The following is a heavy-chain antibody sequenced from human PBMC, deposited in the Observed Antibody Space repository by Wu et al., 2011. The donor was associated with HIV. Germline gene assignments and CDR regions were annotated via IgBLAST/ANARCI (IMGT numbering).Heavy chain of an antibody. Sequence: QVQLVQSGAEVKKPGASVKVSCKASGYTFTSYGFSWVRQAPGQGLEWMGWISSYNGNTNYVQNLQGRVTLTTDTSTNTAYMELRSLRSDDTAVYYCARDESGTSSYYGMDVWGQGTTVTVSS. V-gene: IGHV1-18*01. CDR3: ARDESGTSSYYGMDV. CDR1: GYTFTSYG. CDR2: ISSYNGNT. D-gene: IGHD1-26*01. J-gene: IGHJ6*02.